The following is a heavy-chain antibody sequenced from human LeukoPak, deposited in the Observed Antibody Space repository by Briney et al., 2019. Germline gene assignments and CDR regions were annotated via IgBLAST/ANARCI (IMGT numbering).Heavy chain of an antibody. CDR3: ARRLPTAYCSSTSCRRNWFDP. V-gene: IGHV4-34*01. CDR2: INHSGST. D-gene: IGHD2-2*01. Sequence: SETLSLTCAVYGGSFSGYYWSWIRQPPGKGLEWIGEINHSGSTNYNPSLKSRVTISVDTSKNQFSLKLSSVTAADTAVYYCARRLPTAYCSSTSCRRNWFDPWGQGTLVTVSS. J-gene: IGHJ5*02. CDR1: GGSFSGYY.